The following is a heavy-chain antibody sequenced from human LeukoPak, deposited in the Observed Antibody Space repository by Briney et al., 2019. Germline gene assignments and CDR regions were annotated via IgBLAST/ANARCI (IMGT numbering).Heavy chain of an antibody. CDR2: IYYSGST. CDR3: ARVPRSYYYYYMDV. V-gene: IGHV4-39*07. Sequence: PSETLSLTCTVSGGSISSSSYYWGWIRQPPGKGLEWIGSIYYSGSTYYNPSLKSRVTISVDTSKNQFSLKLSSVTAADTAVYYCARVPRSYYYYYMDVWGKGTTVTVSS. J-gene: IGHJ6*03. CDR1: GGSISSSSYY.